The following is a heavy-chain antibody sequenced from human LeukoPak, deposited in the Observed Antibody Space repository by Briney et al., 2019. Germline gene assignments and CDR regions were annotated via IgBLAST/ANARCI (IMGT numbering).Heavy chain of an antibody. V-gene: IGHV4-59*01. CDR3: ARARYVNSFYAFDI. CDR1: GGSISSYY. D-gene: IGHD3-9*01. J-gene: IGHJ3*02. CDR2: IYYSGST. Sequence: SETLSLTCTVSGGSISSYYWSWIRQPPGKGLEWIGYIYYSGSTNYNPSLKSRVTISVDTSKNQFSLKLSSETAADTAVYYCARARYVNSFYAFDIWGQGTLVTVSS.